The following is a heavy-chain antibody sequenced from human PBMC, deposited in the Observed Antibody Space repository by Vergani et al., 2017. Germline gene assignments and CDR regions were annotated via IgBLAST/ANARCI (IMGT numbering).Heavy chain of an antibody. D-gene: IGHD3-10*01. CDR1: GGSISSGGYY. CDR2: IYYSGST. V-gene: IGHV4-31*03. CDR3: AREVGDYYGSGIPSENH. Sequence: QLQLQESGPGLVKPSETLSLTCTVSGGSISSGGYYWSWIRQHPGKGLEWIGYIYYSGSTYYNPSLKSRVTISVDTSKNQFSLKLSSVTAADTAVYYCAREVGDYYGSGIPSENHWGQGTLVTVSS. J-gene: IGHJ5*02.